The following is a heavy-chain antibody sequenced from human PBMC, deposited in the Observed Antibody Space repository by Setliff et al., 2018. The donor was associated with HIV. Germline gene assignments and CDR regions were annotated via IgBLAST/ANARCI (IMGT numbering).Heavy chain of an antibody. CDR1: NGSIGSFY. D-gene: IGHD3-10*01. Sequence: PSETLSLTCTVPNGSIGSFYWSWIRQPPGKELEWIGYIYFNGVTTYSPSLKSRVSMSVDTSKSQFSLKLTSGTAAATAVYYCAGDRRGVSCGSGSCYMDVWGTGTTVTVSS. J-gene: IGHJ6*03. CDR2: IYFNGVT. CDR3: AGDRRGVSCGSGSCYMDV. V-gene: IGHV4-59*12.